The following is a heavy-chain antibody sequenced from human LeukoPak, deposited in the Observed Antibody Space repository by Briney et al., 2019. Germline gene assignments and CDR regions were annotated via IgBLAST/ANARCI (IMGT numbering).Heavy chain of an antibody. CDR3: ARGGSLAVAPHLYYFDY. CDR1: GYTFIAYY. CDR2: INPSGGST. Sequence: GASVKVSCKASGYTFIAYYMHWVRQAPGQGLEWMGIINPSGGSTTYAQNFQGRVTMTRDTSTSAVYMELSSLRSEDTAVYYCARGGSLAVAPHLYYFDYWGQGTLVSVSS. J-gene: IGHJ4*02. D-gene: IGHD6-19*01. V-gene: IGHV1-46*01.